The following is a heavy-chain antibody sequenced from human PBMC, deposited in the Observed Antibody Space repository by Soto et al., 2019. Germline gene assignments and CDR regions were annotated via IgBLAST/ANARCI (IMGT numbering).Heavy chain of an antibody. D-gene: IGHD6-13*01. Sequence: GGSLRLSCAASGFTFSSYAMSWVRQAPGKGLEWVSAISGSGGSTYYADSVKGRFTISRDNSKNTLYLQMNSLRAEDTAVYYCASRSNSSSWTNWFDPWGQGTLVTVSS. CDR3: ASRSNSSSWTNWFDP. J-gene: IGHJ5*02. CDR2: ISGSGGST. CDR1: GFTFSSYA. V-gene: IGHV3-23*01.